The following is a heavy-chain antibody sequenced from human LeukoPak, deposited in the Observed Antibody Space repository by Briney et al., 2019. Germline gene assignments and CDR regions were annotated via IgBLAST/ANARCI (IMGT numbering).Heavy chain of an antibody. D-gene: IGHD1-1*01. CDR1: GDSIRSSSYY. Sequence: PSETLSLTCTVSGDSIRSSSYYWSWIRQPPGKGLEWIGYISYSGSTNFNPSLKSRVTISVDTSKNQFSLKLSSVTAADTAVYYCAREGTAGTNLNWFDPWGQGTLVTVSS. CDR2: ISYSGST. J-gene: IGHJ5*02. CDR3: AREGTAGTNLNWFDP. V-gene: IGHV4-61*01.